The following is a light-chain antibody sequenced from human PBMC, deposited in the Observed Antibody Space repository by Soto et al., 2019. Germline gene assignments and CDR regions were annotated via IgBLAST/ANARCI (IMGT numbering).Light chain of an antibody. V-gene: IGKV1-39*01. CDR1: QSISNY. Sequence: DIQMTQSPSSLSASVGDRVTITCRASQSISNYLNWYQQKPGKAPKLLIYGASSLQSGVASRFSGSGSGTDFTLTISSLQREDFATYFCQQSYSAPPYTFGRGTMLEIK. CDR2: GAS. J-gene: IGKJ2*01. CDR3: QQSYSAPPYT.